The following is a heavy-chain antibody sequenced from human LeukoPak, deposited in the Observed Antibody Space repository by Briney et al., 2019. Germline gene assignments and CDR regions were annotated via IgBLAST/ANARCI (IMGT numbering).Heavy chain of an antibody. CDR2: ISYDGSNK. CDR3: AKSLLLRYFDRVPGRGHDAFDI. V-gene: IGHV3-30*04. J-gene: IGHJ3*02. CDR1: GFTFSGSA. D-gene: IGHD3-9*01. Sequence: GGSLRLSCAASGFTFSGSAMHWVRQAPGKGLEWVAVISYDGSNKYYADSVKGRFTISRDNSKNTLYLQMNSLRAEDTAVYYCAKSLLLRYFDRVPGRGHDAFDIWGQGTMVTVSS.